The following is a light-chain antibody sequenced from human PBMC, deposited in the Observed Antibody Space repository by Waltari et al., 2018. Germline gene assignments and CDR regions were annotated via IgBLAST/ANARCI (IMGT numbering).Light chain of an antibody. CDR3: ASYVNSFALV. V-gene: IGLV2-14*01. J-gene: IGLJ2*01. Sequence: HSALTQPASVSGSPGQSISISCAGTTSDIGAYDLVSWYQKYPGKAPKLIIYEVKNRPSDISPRFSASKSGDTASLTIPGLQAEDEAEYYCASYVNSFALVFGGGTKVSVL. CDR2: EVK. CDR1: TSDIGAYDL.